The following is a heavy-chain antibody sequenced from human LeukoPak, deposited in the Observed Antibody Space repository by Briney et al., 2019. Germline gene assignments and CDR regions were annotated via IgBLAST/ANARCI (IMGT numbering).Heavy chain of an antibody. CDR3: ARLGGSAYFDY. Sequence: PSETLSLTCAVSGDSVSSNYWWTWVRQSPEKGLEWIGEIYHSGSTHYNPSLKSRVTVSVDTSKNQFSLKLSSVTAADTAVYYCARLGGSAYFDYWGQGTLVTVSS. J-gene: IGHJ4*02. V-gene: IGHV4-4*02. D-gene: IGHD3-10*01. CDR2: IYHSGST. CDR1: GDSVSSNYW.